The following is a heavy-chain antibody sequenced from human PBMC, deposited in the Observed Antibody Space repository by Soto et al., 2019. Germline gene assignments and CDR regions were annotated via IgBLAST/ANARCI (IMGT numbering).Heavy chain of an antibody. V-gene: IGHV4-59*01. CDR3: AGEARWLTSKLNPGSSWQIYYYPNGMDV. Sequence: PSETLSLTCTVSGGSISSYYWSWIRQPPGKGLEWTGYIYYSGSTNYNPSLKSRVTISVDTSKNQFSLKLSSVTAADTAVFYCAGEARWLTSKLNPGSSWQIYYYPNGMDVWGQGTPVTVSS. CDR1: GGSISSYY. D-gene: IGHD6-13*01. J-gene: IGHJ6*02. CDR2: IYYSGST.